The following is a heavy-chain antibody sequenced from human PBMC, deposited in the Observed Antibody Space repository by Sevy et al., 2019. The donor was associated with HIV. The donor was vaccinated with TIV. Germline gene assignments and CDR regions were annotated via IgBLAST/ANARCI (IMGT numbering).Heavy chain of an antibody. Sequence: ASVKVSCKASGYSFSRHGISWVRQAPGQGLEWMGWISAYTGDTKYSQRVQDRVTMTTDTSMNTASMELRSLTSDDTAIYYCAREPSFDISGHYKSYFDCWGQGTLVTVSS. CDR3: AREPSFDISGHYKSYFDC. CDR2: ISAYTGDT. CDR1: GYSFSRHG. J-gene: IGHJ4*02. D-gene: IGHD3-22*01. V-gene: IGHV1-18*04.